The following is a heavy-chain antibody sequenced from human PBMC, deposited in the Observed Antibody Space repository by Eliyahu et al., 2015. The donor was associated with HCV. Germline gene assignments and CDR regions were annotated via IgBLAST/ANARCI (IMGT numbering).Heavy chain of an antibody. D-gene: IGHD5-24*01. Sequence: EVQLVESGGGLVKPGGSLRLSCAASGFTFXNAWMSWVRQAPGKGLGWVGRIKSKTDGGTTDYAAPVKGRFTISRDDSKNTLYLQMNSLKTEDTAVYYCTTLKLIYLSYYYYMDVWGKGTTVTVSS. CDR1: GFTFXNAW. V-gene: IGHV3-15*01. J-gene: IGHJ6*03. CDR2: IKSKTDGGTT. CDR3: TTLKLIYLSYYYYMDV.